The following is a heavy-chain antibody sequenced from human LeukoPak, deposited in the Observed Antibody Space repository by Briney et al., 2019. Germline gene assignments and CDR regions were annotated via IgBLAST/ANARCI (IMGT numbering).Heavy chain of an antibody. J-gene: IGHJ2*01. Sequence: PGGSLRLSCAASGFTFSSYGMHWVRQAPGKGLEWVAVISYDGSNKYYADSVKGRFTISRDNSKNTLYLQMNSLRAEDTAVYYCAKTLNWGNWYFDLWGRGTLVTVSS. D-gene: IGHD7-27*01. CDR1: GFTFSSYG. CDR2: ISYDGSNK. CDR3: AKTLNWGNWYFDL. V-gene: IGHV3-30*18.